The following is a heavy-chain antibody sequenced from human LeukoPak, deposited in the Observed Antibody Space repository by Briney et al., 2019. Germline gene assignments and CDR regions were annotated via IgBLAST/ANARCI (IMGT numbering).Heavy chain of an antibody. CDR1: GGSVSSGSYY. D-gene: IGHD1-26*01. V-gene: IGHV4-61*01. CDR3: ARVLVGATRWFDP. Sequence: SETLSLTCTVSGGSVSSGSYYWSWIRQPPGKGLEWIGYIYYSGSTNYNPSLKSRVTISVDTSKNQLSLKLSSVTAADTAVYYCARVLVGATRWFDPWGQGTLVTVSS. J-gene: IGHJ5*02. CDR2: IYYSGST.